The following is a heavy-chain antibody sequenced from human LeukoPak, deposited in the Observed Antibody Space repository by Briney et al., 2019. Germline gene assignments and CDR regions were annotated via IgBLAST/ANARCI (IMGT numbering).Heavy chain of an antibody. V-gene: IGHV3-23*01. CDR1: GFTFSNYA. Sequence: GGSLRLSCAASGFTFSNYAMNWVRQAPGKGLQWVSSISGSGGNTYYADSVKGRFTISRDNSKNTLYLQMNSLRAEDTAVYYCAKANSGSYGWFDPWGQGTLVTVSS. CDR3: AKANSGSYGWFDP. J-gene: IGHJ5*02. D-gene: IGHD1-26*01. CDR2: ISGSGGNT.